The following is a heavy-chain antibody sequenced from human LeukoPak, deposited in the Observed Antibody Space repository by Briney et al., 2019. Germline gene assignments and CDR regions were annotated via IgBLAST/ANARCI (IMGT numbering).Heavy chain of an antibody. V-gene: IGHV3-13*01. CDR3: ARGPPRGKYYYMDV. CDR2: IGTASDT. Sequence: PGGSLGLSCAASGFTFGSFDMHWVRHPTGQGLEWVSTIGTASDTYYPGSVEGRFTLSRDNAKNSLYLQMNSLTAGDTAVYYCARGPPRGKYYYMDVWGKGTTVTVSS. J-gene: IGHJ6*03. CDR1: GFTFGSFD. D-gene: IGHD1-1*01.